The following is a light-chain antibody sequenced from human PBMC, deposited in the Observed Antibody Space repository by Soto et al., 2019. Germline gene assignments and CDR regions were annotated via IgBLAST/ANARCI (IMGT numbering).Light chain of an antibody. CDR3: QQYNNWPRT. CDR1: QSVSSN. J-gene: IGKJ1*01. CDR2: GAS. V-gene: IGKV3-15*01. Sequence: EIVMTHSPATLSVAPGESPTLSWRARQSVSSNLAWSQQKPGQAPRLLIYGASTRATGIPARFSGSGSGTEFTLTISSLQSEDFAVYCCQQYNNWPRTFGQGPKV.